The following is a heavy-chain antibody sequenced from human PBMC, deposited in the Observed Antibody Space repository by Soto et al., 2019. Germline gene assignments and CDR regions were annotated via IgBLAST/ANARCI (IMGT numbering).Heavy chain of an antibody. V-gene: IGHV4-30-2*01. Sequence: LSLTCAVSGGSISSGGYSWSWIRQPPGKGLEWIGYIYHSGSTYYNPSLKSRVTISVDRSKNQFSLKLSSVTAADTAVYYCAREARDFKNRGAFDIWGQGTMVTVSS. D-gene: IGHD2-21*02. J-gene: IGHJ3*02. CDR2: IYHSGST. CDR3: AREARDFKNRGAFDI. CDR1: GGSISSGGYS.